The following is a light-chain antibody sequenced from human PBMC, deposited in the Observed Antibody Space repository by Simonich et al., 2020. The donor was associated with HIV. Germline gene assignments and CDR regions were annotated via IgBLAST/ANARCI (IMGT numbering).Light chain of an antibody. J-gene: IGLJ3*02. V-gene: IGLV2-14*03. Sequence: QSALTQPASVSGSPGQSITISCTGTNSDVGGYDYVSWYQQHPAKVPKLIIYDVNERPSGVSNRFSGSKSGNTASLTISGLQAEDEADYYCCSYTSISTWVFGGGTKVTVL. CDR3: CSYTSISTWV. CDR1: NSDVGGYDY. CDR2: DVN.